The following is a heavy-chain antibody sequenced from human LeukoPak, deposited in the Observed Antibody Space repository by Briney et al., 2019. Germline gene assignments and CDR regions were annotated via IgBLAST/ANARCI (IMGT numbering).Heavy chain of an antibody. J-gene: IGHJ3*02. CDR3: ARPTYGDYEAFDI. V-gene: IGHV3-21*01. CDR2: ISSSSSYI. CDR1: GFTFSSYS. D-gene: IGHD4-17*01. Sequence: GGSLRLSCAASGFTFSSYSMNWVRQAPGKGLEWVSSISSSSSYIYYADSVKGRFTISRDNAKNSLYPQMNSLRAEDTAVYYCARPTYGDYEAFDIWGQGTMVTVSS.